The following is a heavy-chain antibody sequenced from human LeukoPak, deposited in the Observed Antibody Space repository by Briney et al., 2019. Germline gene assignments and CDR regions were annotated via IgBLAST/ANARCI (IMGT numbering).Heavy chain of an antibody. CDR1: GDSVSSNSAA. V-gene: IGHV6-1*01. CDR3: ARDLYYYGSGSYYGSYYYYGMDV. Sequence: SQTLSLTCAISGDSVSSNSAAWNWIRQSPSRGLHWLGRTYYRSKWYNDYAVSVKSRITINPDTSKNQFSLQLNSVTPEDTAVYYCARDLYYYGSGSYYGSYYYYGMDVWGKGTTVTVSS. CDR2: TYYRSKWYN. D-gene: IGHD3-10*01. J-gene: IGHJ6*04.